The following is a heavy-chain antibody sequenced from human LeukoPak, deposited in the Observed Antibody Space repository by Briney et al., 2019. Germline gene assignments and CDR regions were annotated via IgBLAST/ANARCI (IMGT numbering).Heavy chain of an antibody. CDR1: GGSIFSSSYY. Sequence: PSETLSLTCTVSGGSIFSSSYYWGWVRQPPGKGLEWVGSFYYDGSTYYNPSLQSRATISLDTSKNQFSLKLSSVTAADTAVYYCARVAWNDRQVDYWGQGTLVTVSS. CDR2: FYYDGST. J-gene: IGHJ4*02. CDR3: ARVAWNDRQVDY. V-gene: IGHV4-39*07. D-gene: IGHD1-1*01.